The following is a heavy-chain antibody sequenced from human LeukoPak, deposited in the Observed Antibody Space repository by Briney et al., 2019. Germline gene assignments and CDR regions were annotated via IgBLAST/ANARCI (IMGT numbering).Heavy chain of an antibody. CDR1: GGSFSGYY. CDR2: INHSGST. D-gene: IGHD6-13*01. CDR3: ARVGVAYSSSWYLGSGLDY. V-gene: IGHV4-34*01. J-gene: IGHJ4*02. Sequence: SETLSLTCAVYGGSFSGYYWSWIRQPPGQGMEWIGEINHSGSTNYNPSLKSRVTISVDTSKNQFSLKLSSVTAADTAVYYCARVGVAYSSSWYLGSGLDYWGQGTLVTVSS.